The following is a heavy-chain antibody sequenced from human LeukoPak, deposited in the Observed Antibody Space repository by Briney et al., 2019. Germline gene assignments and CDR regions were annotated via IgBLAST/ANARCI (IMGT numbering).Heavy chain of an antibody. CDR3: AKDPPPPPGFWSGYYSFDY. J-gene: IGHJ4*02. D-gene: IGHD3-3*01. CDR2: ISYDGSNK. V-gene: IGHV3-30*18. Sequence: PGGSLRLSCAASGFTFSSYGMHWVRQAPGKGLEWVAVISYDGSNKYYADSVKGRFTISRDNSKNTLYLQMNSLRAEDTAVYYCAKDPPPPPGFWSGYYSFDYWGQGTLVTVSS. CDR1: GFTFSSYG.